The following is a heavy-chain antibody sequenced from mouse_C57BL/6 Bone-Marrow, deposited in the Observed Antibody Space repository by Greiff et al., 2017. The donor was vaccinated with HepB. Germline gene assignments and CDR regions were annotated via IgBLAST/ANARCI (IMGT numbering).Heavy chain of an antibody. Sequence: EVQVVESGGGLVQPGGSMKLSCVASGFTFSNYWMNWVRQSPEKGLEWVAQIRLKSDNYATHYAESVKGRFTISRVDSKSSVYLQMNNLRAEDTEIYYCTQIYYDYDEEYFDVWGTGTTVTVSS. CDR3: TQIYYDYDEEYFDV. J-gene: IGHJ1*03. CDR2: IRLKSDNYAT. D-gene: IGHD2-4*01. CDR1: GFTFSNYW. V-gene: IGHV6-3*01.